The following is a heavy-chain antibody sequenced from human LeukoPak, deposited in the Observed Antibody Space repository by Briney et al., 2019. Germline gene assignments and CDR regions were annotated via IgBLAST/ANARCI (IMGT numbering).Heavy chain of an antibody. CDR1: GYSFTSYW. V-gene: IGHV5-51*01. J-gene: IGHJ4*02. D-gene: IGHD3-3*01. Sequence: GESLKISCKGSGYSFTSYWIGWVRQMPGKGLEWMGIIYPGDSDTRYSPSFQGQVTIPADKSISTAYLQWSSLKASDTAMYYCARLGFKGGLPSEWLFDYWGQGTLVTVSS. CDR2: IYPGDSDT. CDR3: ARLGFKGGLPSEWLFDY.